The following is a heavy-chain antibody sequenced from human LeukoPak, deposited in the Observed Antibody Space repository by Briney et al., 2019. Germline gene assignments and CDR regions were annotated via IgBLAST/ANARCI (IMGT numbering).Heavy chain of an antibody. CDR1: GYTFTGYY. J-gene: IGHJ6*03. Sequence: ASVKVSCKASGYTFTGYYMHCVRQAPGQGLEWMGWISAYNGNTNYAQKLQGRVTMTTDASTSTAYMELRSLRSDDTAVYYCARLCSGYDWPYYYYYMDVWGKGTTVTISS. CDR2: ISAYNGNT. CDR3: ARLCSGYDWPYYYYYMDV. V-gene: IGHV1-18*04. D-gene: IGHD5-12*01.